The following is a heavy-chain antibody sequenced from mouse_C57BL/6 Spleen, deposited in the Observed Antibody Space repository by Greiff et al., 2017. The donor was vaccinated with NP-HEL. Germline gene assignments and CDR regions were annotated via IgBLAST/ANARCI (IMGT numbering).Heavy chain of an antibody. V-gene: IGHV2-2*01. CDR3: ARDGYYTYYAMDY. D-gene: IGHD2-3*01. CDR1: GFSLTSYG. Sequence: VQVVESGPGLVQPSQSLSITCTVSGFSLTSYGVHWVRQSPGKGLEWLGVIWSGGSTDYNAAFISRLSISKDNSKSQVFFKMNSLQADDTAIYYCARDGYYTYYAMDYWGQGTSVTVSS. CDR2: IWSGGST. J-gene: IGHJ4*01.